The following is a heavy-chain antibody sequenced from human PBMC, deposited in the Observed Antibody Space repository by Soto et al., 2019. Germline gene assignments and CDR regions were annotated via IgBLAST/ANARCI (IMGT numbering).Heavy chain of an antibody. V-gene: IGHV2-5*01. CDR3: AHRHCTNGVCYNFDY. CDR1: GFSLSTSGVG. CDR2: IYWNDDK. J-gene: IGHJ4*02. D-gene: IGHD2-8*01. Sequence: ESGPTLVNPTQTLTLTCTFSGFSLSTSGVGEGWIRQPPGKALEWLALIYWNDDKRYSPSLKSRLTITKDTSKNQVVLTMTNMDPVDTATYYCAHRHCTNGVCYNFDYWGQGTLVTVSS.